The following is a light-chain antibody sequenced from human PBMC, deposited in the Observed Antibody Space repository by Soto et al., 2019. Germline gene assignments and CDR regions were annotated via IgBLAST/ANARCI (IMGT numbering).Light chain of an antibody. CDR3: QQYGSSPYT. CDR1: QSITLNY. V-gene: IGKV3-20*01. CDR2: GAS. J-gene: IGKJ2*01. Sequence: ENVLTQSPGTLSLFPGERATLSCTASQSITLNYLAWYQQKPVHAPSLRISGASSSATGIPDRFSGSGYGTDFTLTISRLEPEEFAVYYCQQYGSSPYTFGQGTKVESK.